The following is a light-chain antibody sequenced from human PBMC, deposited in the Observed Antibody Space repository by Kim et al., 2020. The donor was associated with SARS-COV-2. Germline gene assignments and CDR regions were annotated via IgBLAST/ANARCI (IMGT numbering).Light chain of an antibody. CDR1: NIGSKS. V-gene: IGLV3-21*04. Sequence: SYELTQPPSVSVAPGKTARITCGGNNIGSKSVHWCQQKPGQAPVLVIYYDSDRPSGIPERFSGSNSGNTATLTINRDEAGDEADYYCQVWDVGHPVFGGGTQLTVL. CDR3: QVWDVGHPV. J-gene: IGLJ3*02. CDR2: YDS.